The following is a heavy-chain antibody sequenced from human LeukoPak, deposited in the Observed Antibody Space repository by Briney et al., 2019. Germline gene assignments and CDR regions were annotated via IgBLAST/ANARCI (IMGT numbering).Heavy chain of an antibody. CDR1: GFTFSNDW. CDR3: ARYGGSYYFDN. Sequence: GGSLRLSCAASGFTFSNDWMSWVRQAPGKGLEWVANIKQDGSERYYVDSVKGRFTISRDNAKNSLYLQMNSLRAEDTAVYYCARYGGSYYFDNWGQGTLVTVSS. V-gene: IGHV3-7*01. J-gene: IGHJ4*02. D-gene: IGHD1-26*01. CDR2: IKQDGSER.